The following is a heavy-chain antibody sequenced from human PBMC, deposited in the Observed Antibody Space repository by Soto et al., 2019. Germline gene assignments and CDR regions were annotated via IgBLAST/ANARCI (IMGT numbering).Heavy chain of an antibody. V-gene: IGHV3-30*18. CDR1: GFTFSTYG. Sequence: QVQLVESGGGVVQPGTSLRLSCAASGFTFSTYGMQWVRQAPGKGLEWVAVTSFDGGTKYYVDSVKGRFTVSRDNSENTLYLQMNSLRAEDMAIYYCAKEFVQYSSGWFFDFWGQGTLVSVSS. D-gene: IGHD6-19*01. CDR2: TSFDGGTK. CDR3: AKEFVQYSSGWFFDF. J-gene: IGHJ4*02.